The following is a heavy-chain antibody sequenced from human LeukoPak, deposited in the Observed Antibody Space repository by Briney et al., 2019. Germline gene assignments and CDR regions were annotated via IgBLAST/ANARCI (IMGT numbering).Heavy chain of an antibody. CDR3: ARAPRITMIVVVHGRPYYFDY. J-gene: IGHJ4*02. V-gene: IGHV1-8*01. Sequence: ASVKVYCKASGYTFTSCDINWVRQATGQGLEWMGWMNPNSGNTGYAQKFQGRVTMTRNTSISTAYVELSSLRSEDTAVCYCARAPRITMIVVVHGRPYYFDYWGQGTLVTVSS. CDR1: GYTFTSCD. D-gene: IGHD3-22*01. CDR2: MNPNSGNT.